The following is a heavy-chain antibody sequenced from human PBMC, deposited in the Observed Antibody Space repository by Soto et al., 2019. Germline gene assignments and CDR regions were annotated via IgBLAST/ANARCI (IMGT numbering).Heavy chain of an antibody. Sequence: KSSETLSLTCAVYGGSFSGYYWSWIRQPPGKGLEWIGEINHSGSTNYNPSLKSRVTISVDTSKNQFSLKLSSVTAADTAVYYCAIIIRYDIWLDPWGQGTLVTVSS. D-gene: IGHD3-9*01. CDR2: INHSGST. V-gene: IGHV4-34*01. CDR3: AIIIRYDIWLDP. J-gene: IGHJ5*02. CDR1: GGSFSGYY.